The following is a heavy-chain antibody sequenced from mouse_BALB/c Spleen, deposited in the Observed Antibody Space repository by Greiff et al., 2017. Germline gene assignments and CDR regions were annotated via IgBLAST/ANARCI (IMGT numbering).Heavy chain of an antibody. D-gene: IGHD1-1*01. CDR2: IWAGGST. Sequence: VKLMESGPGLVAPSQSLSITCTVSGFSLTRYGVHWVRQPPGKGLEWLGVIWAGGSTNYNSALMSRLSIRKDNSKSQVFLKMNSLQTDDPAMYYCARDNYGSRYYFDYWGQGTTLTVSS. J-gene: IGHJ2*01. CDR1: GFSLTRYG. V-gene: IGHV2-9*02. CDR3: ARDNYGSRYYFDY.